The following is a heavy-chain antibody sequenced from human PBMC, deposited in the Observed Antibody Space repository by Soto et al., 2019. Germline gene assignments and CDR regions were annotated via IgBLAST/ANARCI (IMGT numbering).Heavy chain of an antibody. CDR3: ARSILTGFYAYFDY. CDR1: GGSVTSGGYY. CDR2: IYYSGGT. V-gene: IGHV4-31*03. J-gene: IGHJ4*02. D-gene: IGHD3-9*01. Sequence: QVQLQESGPGLVKPSQTLSLTCTVSGGSVTSGGYYWSWIRQHPGKGLEWIGYIYYSGGTYYNPSLISRVTISVDTSKNQFSLKLTSVTAADTAVYYCARSILTGFYAYFDYWGQGTLVTVSS.